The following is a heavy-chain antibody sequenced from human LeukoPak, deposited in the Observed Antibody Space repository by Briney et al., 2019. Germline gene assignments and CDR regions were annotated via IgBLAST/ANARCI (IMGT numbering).Heavy chain of an antibody. J-gene: IGHJ3*02. Sequence: GGSLRLSCAASGFTFSDYYMSWIRQAPGKGLEWVSAISGSGGSTYYADSVKGRFTISRDNSKNTLYLQMNSLRAEDTAVYYCARSYDDAFDIWGQGTMVTVSS. V-gene: IGHV3-23*01. CDR2: ISGSGGST. CDR3: ARSYDDAFDI. CDR1: GFTFSDYY. D-gene: IGHD5-12*01.